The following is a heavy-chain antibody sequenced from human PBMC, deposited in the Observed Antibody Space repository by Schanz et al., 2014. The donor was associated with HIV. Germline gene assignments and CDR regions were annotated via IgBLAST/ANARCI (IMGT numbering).Heavy chain of an antibody. Sequence: QVQLVQSGAEVTKPGSSVKVSCTTLGGTFRTCAVSWVRQAPGQGLEWMGGIVPIFGTTNYAQRFQGRVSITADESTSTAYMELSGLRSEDTAVYYCTRAYCGADCSRFYYYGTDVWGQGTTVTVSS. V-gene: IGHV1-69*01. CDR3: TRAYCGADCSRFYYYGTDV. J-gene: IGHJ6*02. CDR2: IVPIFGTT. CDR1: GGTFRTCA. D-gene: IGHD2-21*02.